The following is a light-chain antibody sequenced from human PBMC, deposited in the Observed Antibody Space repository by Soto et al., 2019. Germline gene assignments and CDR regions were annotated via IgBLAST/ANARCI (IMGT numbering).Light chain of an antibody. Sequence: QSVLTQPPSASGTPGQRVIISCSGSSSNIGSYAVTWYRQLPGTAPKLLISGQSQRPSGVPDRFSGSKSGTSASLAISGLESEDEADYYCAVWDDSLGGRAFGGGTKLTVL. CDR2: GQS. V-gene: IGLV1-44*01. J-gene: IGLJ2*01. CDR1: SSNIGSYA. CDR3: AVWDDSLGGRA.